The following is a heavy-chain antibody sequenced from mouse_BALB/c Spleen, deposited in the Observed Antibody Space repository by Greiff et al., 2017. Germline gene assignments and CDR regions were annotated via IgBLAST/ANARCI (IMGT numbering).Heavy chain of an antibody. D-gene: IGHD2-2*01. CDR2: INPYNDGT. CDR1: GYTFTSYV. J-gene: IGHJ3*01. CDR3: ASIYYGYDGFAY. Sequence: VHVKQSGPELVKPGASVKMSCKASGYTFTSYVMHWVKQKPGQGLEWIGYINPYNDGTKYNEKFKGKATLTSDKSSSTAYMELSSLTSEDSAVYYCASIYYGYDGFAYWGQGTLVTVSA. V-gene: IGHV1-14*01.